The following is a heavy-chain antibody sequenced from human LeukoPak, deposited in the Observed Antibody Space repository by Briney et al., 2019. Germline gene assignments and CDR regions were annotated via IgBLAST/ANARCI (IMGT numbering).Heavy chain of an antibody. Sequence: SETLSLTCTVSGGSISIGSYYWSWIREPAGKGLEWIGRIHSSGSTDYNPSLKSRVTISVDTSKNQFSLKLSSVTAADTAVYYCARWSSVSWYFDLWGRGTLVTVPS. CDR1: GGSISIGSYY. CDR3: ARWSSVSWYFDL. CDR2: IHSSGST. D-gene: IGHD3-10*01. J-gene: IGHJ2*01. V-gene: IGHV4-61*02.